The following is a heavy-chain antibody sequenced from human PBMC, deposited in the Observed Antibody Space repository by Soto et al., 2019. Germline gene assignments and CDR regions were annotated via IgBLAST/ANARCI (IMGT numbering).Heavy chain of an antibody. V-gene: IGHV6-1*01. J-gene: IGHJ4*02. CDR3: AREGGDGSSWYFDY. Sequence: SQTLSLTCAISGDSVSSNSAAWNWVRQSPSRGLEWLGRTYYRSKWNNDYAVSVKRRITINPDTSKNQFSLQLNSVTPEDTAVYYCAREGGDGSSWYFDYWGQGTLVTVS. CDR1: GDSVSSNSAA. D-gene: IGHD6-13*01. CDR2: TYYRSKWNN.